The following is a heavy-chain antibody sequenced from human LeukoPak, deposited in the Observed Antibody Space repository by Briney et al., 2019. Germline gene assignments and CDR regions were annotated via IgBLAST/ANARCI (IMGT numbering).Heavy chain of an antibody. CDR2: IYTSGST. Sequence: SETLSLTCSVFGGSISSYYWSWIRQPAGKGLEWIGRIYTSGSTNYSPSLKSRVTMSVDTSKNQFSLKLSSVTAADTAVYYCARLYYYDSSGYAYYFDYWGQGTLVTVSS. CDR1: GGSISSYY. V-gene: IGHV4-4*07. CDR3: ARLYYYDSSGYAYYFDY. J-gene: IGHJ4*02. D-gene: IGHD3-22*01.